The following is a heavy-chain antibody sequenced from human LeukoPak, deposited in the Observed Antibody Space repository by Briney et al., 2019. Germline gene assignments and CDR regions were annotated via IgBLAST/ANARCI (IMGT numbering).Heavy chain of an antibody. J-gene: IGHJ4*02. CDR3: ADGLVTPNCFDY. D-gene: IGHD3/OR15-3a*01. CDR1: GFTFSSYG. V-gene: IGHV3-30*02. Sequence: GGSLRLSCAASGFTFSSYGMHWVRQAPGKGLEWVAFIRYDGSNKYYADSVKGRFTISRDNSKNTLYLQMNSLRAEDTAVYYCADGLVTPNCFDYWGQGTLVTVSS. CDR2: IRYDGSNK.